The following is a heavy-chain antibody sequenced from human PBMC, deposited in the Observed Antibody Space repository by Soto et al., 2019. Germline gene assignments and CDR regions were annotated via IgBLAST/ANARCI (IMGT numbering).Heavy chain of an antibody. CDR1: GYTFTGYY. CDR3: ARDHKLRFLEWLFDY. CDR2: INPNSGGT. Sequence: ASVKVSCKASGYTFTGYYMHCVRQAPGQGLEWMGWINPNSGGTNYAQKFQGRVTMTRDTSISTAYMELSRLRSDDTAVYYCARDHKLRFLEWLFDYWGQGTLVTVSS. D-gene: IGHD3-3*01. J-gene: IGHJ4*02. V-gene: IGHV1-2*02.